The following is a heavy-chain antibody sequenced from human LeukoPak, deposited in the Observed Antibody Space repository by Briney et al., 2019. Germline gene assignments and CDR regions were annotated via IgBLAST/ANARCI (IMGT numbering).Heavy chain of an antibody. J-gene: IGHJ4*02. CDR3: ANGSYHDY. V-gene: IGHV3-30*04. D-gene: IGHD1-26*01. CDR2: ISYDGSNK. CDR1: GFTFSSYA. Sequence: GGSLRLSCAASGFTFSSYAMHWVRQAPGKGLEWVAVISYDGSNKKYADSVKGRFTISRDNSKNTLYLQMNSLRAEDTAVYYCANGSYHDYWGQGTLVTVSS.